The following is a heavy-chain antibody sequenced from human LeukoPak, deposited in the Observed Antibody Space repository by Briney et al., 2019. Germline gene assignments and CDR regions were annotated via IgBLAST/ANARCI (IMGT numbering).Heavy chain of an antibody. Sequence: SETLSLTCAVYGGSFSGYYWSWIRQPPGKGLEWIGEINHSGSTNYNPSLKSRVTISVDTSKNQFSLKLSSVTAADTAVYYCARDPVSSGWSGGDAFDIWGQGIMVTVSS. V-gene: IGHV4-34*01. CDR2: INHSGST. CDR1: GGSFSGYY. CDR3: ARDPVSSGWSGGDAFDI. J-gene: IGHJ3*02. D-gene: IGHD6-19*01.